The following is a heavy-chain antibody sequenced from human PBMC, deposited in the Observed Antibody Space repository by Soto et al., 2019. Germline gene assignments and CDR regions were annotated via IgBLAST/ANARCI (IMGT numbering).Heavy chain of an antibody. CDR2: IYYSGST. CDR3: ANVGEYDFWSGYHS. CDR1: GGSISSSSYY. V-gene: IGHV4-39*01. Sequence: PSETLSLTCTVSGGSISSSSYYWGWIRQPPGKGLEWIGSIYYSGSTYYNKSLKSRVTISVDTSKNQFSMKLSTVTAADTAVYYCANVGEYDFWSGYHSWGQGTLVTVSS. J-gene: IGHJ4*02. D-gene: IGHD3-3*01.